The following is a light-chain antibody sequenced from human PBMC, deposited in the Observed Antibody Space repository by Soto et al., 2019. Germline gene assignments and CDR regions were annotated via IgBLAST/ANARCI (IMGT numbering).Light chain of an antibody. J-gene: IGKJ4*01. V-gene: IGKV3-15*01. CDR2: DTS. CDR3: QHYVTWPLT. CDR1: QGIGDT. Sequence: EFVITQTSCTLSVSPGERATLSCRASQGIGDTLAWYQQKPGQTPRLLIYDTSSRATGVPARFSGSRSGAEFTLTISSLQSEDFAVYYCQHYVTWPLTFGGGTKVDIK.